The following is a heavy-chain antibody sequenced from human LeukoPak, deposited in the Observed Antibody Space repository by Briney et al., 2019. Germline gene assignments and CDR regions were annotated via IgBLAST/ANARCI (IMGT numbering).Heavy chain of an antibody. D-gene: IGHD3-9*01. CDR3: ATSWDYDTLTGYSDHFDY. CDR2: ISGSGGST. V-gene: IGHV3-23*01. J-gene: IGHJ4*02. CDR1: GFTFSSYA. Sequence: GGSLRLSCAASGFTFSSYAMSWVRQAPGKGLEWVSAISGSGGSTYYADSVKGRFTISRDNSKNTLYLQMNSLRAEDTAVYYCATSWDYDTLTGYSDHFDYWGQGTLVTVSS.